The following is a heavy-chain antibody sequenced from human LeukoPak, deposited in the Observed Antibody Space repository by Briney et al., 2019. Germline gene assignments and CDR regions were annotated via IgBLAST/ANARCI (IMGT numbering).Heavy chain of an antibody. Sequence: GGSLRLSCVGTGFTFSTYAMTWVRQASGKGLEWVSLISATGGSTYYADSVKGRFTISRDNIKNTLYLQMNSLRAEDTAVYYCAKNGVGGTWGNYFDYWGQGTLVTVSS. D-gene: IGHD1-26*01. CDR2: ISATGGST. CDR1: GFTFSTYA. CDR3: AKNGVGGTWGNYFDY. J-gene: IGHJ4*02. V-gene: IGHV3-23*01.